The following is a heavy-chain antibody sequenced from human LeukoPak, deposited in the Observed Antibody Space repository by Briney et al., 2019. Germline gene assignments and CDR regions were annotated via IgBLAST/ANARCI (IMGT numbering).Heavy chain of an antibody. CDR2: IYYSGGT. Sequence: SETLSLTCTVSGGSISSYYWSWIRQPPGKGLEWIGYIYYSGGTNYNPSLKSRVTISVDTSKNQFSLKLSSVTAADTAVYYCARHLYSSSRWGDFDYWGQGTLVTVSS. D-gene: IGHD6-13*01. CDR3: ARHLYSSSRWGDFDY. CDR1: GGSISSYY. V-gene: IGHV4-59*08. J-gene: IGHJ4*02.